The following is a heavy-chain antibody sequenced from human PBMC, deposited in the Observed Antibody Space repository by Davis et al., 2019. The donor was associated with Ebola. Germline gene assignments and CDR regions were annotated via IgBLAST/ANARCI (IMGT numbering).Heavy chain of an antibody. CDR2: IYYSGST. V-gene: IGHV4-59*08. J-gene: IGHJ6*02. D-gene: IGHD1-7*01. CDR3: ARGHSSHELRPHYYYYYGMDV. Sequence: SETLSLTCTVSGGSISSYYWSWIRQPPGKGLEWIGYIYYSGSTNYNPSLKSRVTISVDTSKNQFSLKLSSVTAADTAVYYCARGHSSHELRPHYYYYYGMDVWGQGTTVTVSS. CDR1: GGSISSYY.